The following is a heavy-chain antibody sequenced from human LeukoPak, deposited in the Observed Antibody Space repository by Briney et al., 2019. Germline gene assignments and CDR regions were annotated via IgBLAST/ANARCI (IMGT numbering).Heavy chain of an antibody. D-gene: IGHD5-18*01. CDR2: INHRGST. Sequence: SETLSLTCAVYGGSFSGYHWSWIRQPPGKGLEWIGEINHRGSTNYNPSLKSRVTISVDTSKNQFSLKLSSVTAADTAVYYCASTSAMVYFDYWGQGTLVSVSS. J-gene: IGHJ4*02. CDR1: GGSFSGYH. V-gene: IGHV4-34*01. CDR3: ASTSAMVYFDY.